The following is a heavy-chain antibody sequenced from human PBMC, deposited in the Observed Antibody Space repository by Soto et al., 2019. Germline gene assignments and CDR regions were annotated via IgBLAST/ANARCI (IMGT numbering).Heavy chain of an antibody. CDR3: ARLGGYCSTTGCYGYYAMDV. J-gene: IGHJ6*02. D-gene: IGHD2-2*01. V-gene: IGHV4-39*01. CDR2: IYYSGNT. CDR1: GGSLSSYY. Sequence: SETLSLTCVVSGGSLSSYYWSWIRQPPGKGLEWIGSIYYSGNTYYNPSLKSRVTMSVDTSKNQFSLKLSSVTAADTAVYYCARLGGYCSTTGCYGYYAMDVWGQGTTVTVSS.